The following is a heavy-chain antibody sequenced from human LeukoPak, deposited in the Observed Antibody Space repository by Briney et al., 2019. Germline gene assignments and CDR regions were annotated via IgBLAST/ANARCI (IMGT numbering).Heavy chain of an antibody. Sequence: SETLSLTCAVYGGSFSGYYWSWIRQPPGKGLEWIGEINHSGSTNYNPSLKSRVTISVDTSKNQFSLKLSSVTAADTAVYYCARGSGRYGSDYWGQGTLLTVSS. CDR2: INHSGST. CDR1: GGSFSGYY. CDR3: ARGSGRYGSDY. V-gene: IGHV4-34*01. D-gene: IGHD3-10*01. J-gene: IGHJ4*02.